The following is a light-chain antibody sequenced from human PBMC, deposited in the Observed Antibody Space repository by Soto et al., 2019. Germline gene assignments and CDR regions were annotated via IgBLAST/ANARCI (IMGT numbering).Light chain of an antibody. CDR2: EVT. Sequence: QSALTQPGSVSGSPGQSITISCTGTNSDVGAYNYVSWYQQHPGKAPKLMIYEVTNRPSGVSTRFSGSKSGNTASLTISGLQAEDEADYYCCSFTSGNTAYVFGTGTKVTVL. V-gene: IGLV2-14*01. CDR1: NSDVGAYNY. J-gene: IGLJ1*01. CDR3: CSFTSGNTAYV.